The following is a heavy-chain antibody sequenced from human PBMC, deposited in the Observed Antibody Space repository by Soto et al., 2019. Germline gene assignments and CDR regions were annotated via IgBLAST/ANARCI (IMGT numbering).Heavy chain of an antibody. V-gene: IGHV3-21*01. D-gene: IGHD3-3*01. CDR3: ARDRIVYDFWSGYPSYYYGMDV. CDR2: ISSSSSYI. J-gene: IGHJ6*02. Sequence: GGSLRLSCAASGFTFSSYSMNWVRQAPGKGLEWVSSISSSSSYIYYADSVKGRFTISRDNAKNSLYLQMNSLRAEDTAVYYCARDRIVYDFWSGYPSYYYGMDVWGQGTTVTVSS. CDR1: GFTFSSYS.